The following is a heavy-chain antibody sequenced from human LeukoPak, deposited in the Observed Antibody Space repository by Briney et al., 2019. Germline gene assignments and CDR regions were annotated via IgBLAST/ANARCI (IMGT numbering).Heavy chain of an antibody. CDR3: EGNGGYS. D-gene: IGHD3-22*01. CDR2: ISYSGST. Sequence: SETLSLTCTVSGDSISRYYWSWIRQPPGKGPECIGYISYSGSTNYNPSLKSRVTISVDTSKNQFSLKLSSVTAADTAVYYCEGNGGYSWSQGTLVTVSS. J-gene: IGHJ5*02. CDR1: GDSISRYY. V-gene: IGHV4-59*08.